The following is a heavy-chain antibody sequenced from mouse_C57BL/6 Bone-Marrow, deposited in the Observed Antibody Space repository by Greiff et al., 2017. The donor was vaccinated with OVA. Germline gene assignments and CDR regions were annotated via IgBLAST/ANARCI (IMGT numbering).Heavy chain of an antibody. Sequence: QVQLQQPGAELVKPGASVKVSCKASGYTFTSYWMHWVKQRPGQGLEWIGRIHPSASDTNYNQKFKGKATLTVDKSSSTAYMQLSSLTSEDSAVYYCAIAYGSSYPAWFAYWGQGTLVTVSA. J-gene: IGHJ3*01. D-gene: IGHD1-1*01. CDR1: GYTFTSYW. V-gene: IGHV1-74*01. CDR2: IHPSASDT. CDR3: AIAYGSSYPAWFAY.